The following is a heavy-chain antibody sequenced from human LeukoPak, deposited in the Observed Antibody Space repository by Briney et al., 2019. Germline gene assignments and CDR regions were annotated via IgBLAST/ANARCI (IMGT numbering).Heavy chain of an antibody. CDR3: ARDWNGNY. CDR2: ISSSSYI. CDR1: GFTFSSHT. D-gene: IGHD1-1*01. Sequence: GGSLRLSCAASGFTFSSHTMSWVRQAPGKGLEWVSSISSSSYIYYADSVKGRFTISRDNAKNSLYLQMNSLRAEDTAVYYCARDWNGNYWGQGTLVTVSS. V-gene: IGHV3-21*01. J-gene: IGHJ4*02.